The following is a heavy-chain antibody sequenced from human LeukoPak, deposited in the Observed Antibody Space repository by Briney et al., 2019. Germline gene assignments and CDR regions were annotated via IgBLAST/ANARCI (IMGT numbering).Heavy chain of an antibody. CDR3: AREVYFYDDSAMEGGFDI. Sequence: KTGGSLRLSCVASGFTLRDSYMNWIRQAPGKGLEWISYITSSGTTMYYADSVKGRFTISRDNAKNSLHLQMNSLRAEDTAVYYCAREVYFYDDSAMEGGFDIWGQGTMVTSLQ. J-gene: IGHJ3*02. D-gene: IGHD3-22*01. CDR2: ITSSGTTM. CDR1: GFTLRDSY. V-gene: IGHV3-11*04.